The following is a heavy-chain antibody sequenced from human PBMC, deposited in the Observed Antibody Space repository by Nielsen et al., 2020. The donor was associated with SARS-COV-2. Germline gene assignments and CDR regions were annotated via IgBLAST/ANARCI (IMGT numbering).Heavy chain of an antibody. Sequence: WIRQPPGKGLEWIGYIYYSGSTNYNPSLKSRVTISVDTSKNQFSLKLSSVTAADTAVYYCARDGGYSGYEDAFDIWGQGTMVTVSS. CDR3: ARDGGYSGYEDAFDI. V-gene: IGHV4-59*01. J-gene: IGHJ3*02. CDR2: IYYSGST. D-gene: IGHD5-12*01.